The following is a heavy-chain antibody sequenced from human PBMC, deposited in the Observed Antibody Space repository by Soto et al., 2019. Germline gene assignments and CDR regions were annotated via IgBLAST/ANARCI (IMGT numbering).Heavy chain of an antibody. V-gene: IGHV3-48*03. CDR3: ARDIVSFFDY. J-gene: IGHJ4*02. CDR2: ISSSGNIM. CDR1: GFTFSGYE. D-gene: IGHD3-16*02. Sequence: GGSLRLFCVASGFTFSGYEMNWVRQAPGKGLEWVSYISSSGNIMYYADSVKGRFTISRYNAKNSLYLQMNSLRAEDTAVYYCARDIVSFFDYWGLGTLVTVSS.